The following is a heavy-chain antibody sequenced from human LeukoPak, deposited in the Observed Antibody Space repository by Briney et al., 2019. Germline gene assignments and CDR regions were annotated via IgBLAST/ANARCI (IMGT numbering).Heavy chain of an antibody. CDR2: INPSGGST. J-gene: IGHJ4*02. D-gene: IGHD2-21*02. CDR1: GGTFSSYA. Sequence: VSVKVSCKASGGTFSSYAISWVRQAPGQGLEWMGIINPSGGSTSYAQKFQGRVTMTRDTSTSTVYMELSSLRSEDTAVYYCARRSALAYCGGDCPVGDYWGQGTLVTVSS. V-gene: IGHV1-46*01. CDR3: ARRSALAYCGGDCPVGDY.